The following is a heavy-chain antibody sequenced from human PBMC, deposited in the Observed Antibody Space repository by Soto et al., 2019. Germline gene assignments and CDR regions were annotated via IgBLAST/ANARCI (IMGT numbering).Heavy chain of an antibody. V-gene: IGHV1-18*01. Sequence: ASVKVSCKASGYTFTSYGISWVRQAPGQGLEWMGWISAYNGNTNYAQKLQGRVTMTTDTSTSTAYMELRSLRSDDTAVYYCARSQPVTGSYYYYGMDVWGQGTTVTVSS. D-gene: IGHD3-9*01. CDR1: GYTFTSYG. CDR3: ARSQPVTGSYYYYGMDV. CDR2: ISAYNGNT. J-gene: IGHJ6*02.